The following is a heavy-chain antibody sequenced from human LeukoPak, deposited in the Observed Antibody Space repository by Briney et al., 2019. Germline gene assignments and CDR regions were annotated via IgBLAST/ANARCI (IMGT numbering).Heavy chain of an antibody. V-gene: IGHV3-30*02. J-gene: IGHJ6*03. D-gene: IGHD3-10*01. CDR2: IRYDGSNK. CDR3: AGGGFGEAYYYYYYMNG. CDR1: GFTFSSYA. Sequence: GGSLRLSCAASGFTFSSYAMHWVRQAPGKGLEWVAFIRYDGSNKYYADSVKGRFTISRDNSKNTLFLQMNSLRAEDTAVYYCAGGGFGEAYYYYYYMNGGGKATTVTVS.